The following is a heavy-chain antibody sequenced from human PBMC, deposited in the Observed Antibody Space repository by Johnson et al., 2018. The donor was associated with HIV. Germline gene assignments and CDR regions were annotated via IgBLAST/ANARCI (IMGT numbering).Heavy chain of an antibody. J-gene: IGHJ3*02. Sequence: VQLVESGGVVVQPGGSLRLSCETSSFTFDDYAMHWVRHAPGSGPEWVSLTNRTGASTYVADSVKGRVTISRDNSKNALYLQMNSLRPEDTGLYYCAKDIASGDTNGGTLDIWGQGTMVTVSS. CDR2: TNRTGAST. V-gene: IGHV3-43D*03. CDR1: SFTFDDYA. CDR3: AKDIASGDTNGGTLDI. D-gene: IGHD2-8*01.